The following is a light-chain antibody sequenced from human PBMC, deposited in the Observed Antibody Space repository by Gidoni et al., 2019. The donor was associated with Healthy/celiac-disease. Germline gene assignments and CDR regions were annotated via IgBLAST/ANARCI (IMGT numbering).Light chain of an antibody. Sequence: QSALPQPASVSGSPGQSIPISCTGTSSDLGGYNYVPWYQQHPGKAPKLMIYEVSNRPSGVSNRFSGSKSGNTASLTISGLQAEDEADYYCSSYTSSSTVVFGGGTKLTVL. J-gene: IGLJ2*01. CDR1: SSDLGGYNY. V-gene: IGLV2-14*01. CDR3: SSYTSSSTVV. CDR2: EVS.